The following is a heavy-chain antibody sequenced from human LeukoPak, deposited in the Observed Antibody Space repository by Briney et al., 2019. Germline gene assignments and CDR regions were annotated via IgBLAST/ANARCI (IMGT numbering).Heavy chain of an antibody. CDR2: IYSGGNT. D-gene: IGHD4-17*01. J-gene: IGHJ3*02. V-gene: IGHV3-53*01. Sequence: PGGSLRLSCAASGFTVSSNYMSWVRQAPGKGLEWVSVIYSGGNTYYADSVKGRFTISRDNSKNTLYLQMNSLRAEDTAVYYCARVYGDYGFGAFDIWGQGTMVTVSS. CDR1: GFTVSSNY. CDR3: ARVYGDYGFGAFDI.